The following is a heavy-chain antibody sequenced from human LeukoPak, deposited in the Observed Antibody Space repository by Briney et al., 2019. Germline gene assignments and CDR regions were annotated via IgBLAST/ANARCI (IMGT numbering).Heavy chain of an antibody. D-gene: IGHD3-3*01. CDR2: ISAYNGST. J-gene: IGHJ4*02. V-gene: IGHV1-18*01. CDR1: GYISRSYG. Sequence: GASVKVSCKASGYISRSYGISWVRQAPGQGLEWMGWISAYNGSTNYAQKVQGRVTLTTDTSTATAYMEMRGLISDDTAVYYCARALSDDFWSFYQDYWGQGTLLIVSP. CDR3: ARALSDDFWSFYQDY.